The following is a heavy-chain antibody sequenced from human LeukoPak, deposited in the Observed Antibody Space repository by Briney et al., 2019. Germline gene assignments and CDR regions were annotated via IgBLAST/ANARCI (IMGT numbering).Heavy chain of an antibody. J-gene: IGHJ4*02. V-gene: IGHV3-30-3*01. CDR1: GFTFSSYA. CDR2: ISYDGSNK. Sequence: PGRSLRLSCAASGFTFSSYAMHWVRQAPGKGLEWVAVISYDGSNKYYADSVKGRFTISRDNSKNTLYLQMNSLRAEDTAVYYCARDLGVKEEIFWGQGTLVTVSS. D-gene: IGHD2-21*01. CDR3: ARDLGVKEEIF.